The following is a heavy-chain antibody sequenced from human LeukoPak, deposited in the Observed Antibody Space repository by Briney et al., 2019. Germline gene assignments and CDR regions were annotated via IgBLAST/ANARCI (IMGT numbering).Heavy chain of an antibody. V-gene: IGHV1-8*01. J-gene: IGHJ5*02. CDR1: GYTFTSYD. CDR2: MNPNSGST. CDR3: ARGGYGYCSSTSCFNWFDP. Sequence: ASVKVSCKASGYTFTSYDINWVRQATGQGLEWMGWMNPNSGSTGYAQKFQGRVTMTRNTSISTAYMELSSLRSEDTAVYYCARGGYGYCSSTSCFNWFDPWGQGTLVTVSS. D-gene: IGHD2-2*03.